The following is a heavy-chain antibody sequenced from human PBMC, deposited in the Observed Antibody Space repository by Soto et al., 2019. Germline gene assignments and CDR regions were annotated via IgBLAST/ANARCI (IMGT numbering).Heavy chain of an antibody. CDR1: GGSFSGYY. CDR2: INHSGST. CDR3: ARGRGSGIYYYGMDV. Sequence: QVQLQQWGAGLLKPSETLSLTCAVYGGSFSGYYWSWIRQPPGKGLEWIGEINHSGSTNYNPSLKRRVTISVDTSKNHFSLNLSSVTAADTAVYFCARGRGSGIYYYGMDVWGHGTTVTVSS. D-gene: IGHD1-26*01. V-gene: IGHV4-34*01. J-gene: IGHJ6*02.